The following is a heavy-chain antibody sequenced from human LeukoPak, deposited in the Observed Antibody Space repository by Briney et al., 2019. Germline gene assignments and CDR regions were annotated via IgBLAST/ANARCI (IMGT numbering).Heavy chain of an antibody. D-gene: IGHD2-2*01. J-gene: IGHJ4*02. Sequence: SDPVSLICAVCGGSLRGYYWSCIRQPPGKGLGWIGEINHSGSTNYNPSLKSRVTISVDTSKNQFSLKLSSVTAADTAVYYCARGARRASCPSFGYWGQGTLVTVSS. CDR3: ARGARRASCPSFGY. CDR1: GGSLRGYY. CDR2: INHSGST. V-gene: IGHV4-34*01.